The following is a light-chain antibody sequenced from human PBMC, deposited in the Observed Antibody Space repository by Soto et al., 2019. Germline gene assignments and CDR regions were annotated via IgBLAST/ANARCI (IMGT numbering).Light chain of an antibody. CDR1: SSNIGAGFD. Sequence: QSALTQPASVSGSPGQSITISCTGSSSNIGAGFDVHWYQQLPGAAPKLLIYANSNRPSGVPDRFSGSNSGTSASLAITGLQAEDEADYYCGTWDSSLSAVVFGGGTKLTVL. CDR2: ANS. J-gene: IGLJ2*01. V-gene: IGLV1-40*01. CDR3: GTWDSSLSAVV.